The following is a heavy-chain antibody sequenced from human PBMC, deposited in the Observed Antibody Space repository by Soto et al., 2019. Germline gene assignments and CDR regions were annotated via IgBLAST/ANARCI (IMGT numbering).Heavy chain of an antibody. CDR2: IYHSGST. CDR1: GGSISSGGYY. CDR3: ARDQEVNYSEYVASEFYYGMDV. V-gene: IGHV4-31*03. D-gene: IGHD4-17*01. J-gene: IGHJ6*02. Sequence: QVQLQESGPGLVKPSQTLSLTCTVSGGSISSGGYYWSWIRQHPGKGLEWIGYIYHSGSTYYNPSLKSRVTISVDTSKNQFSLKLTSVTAADTAVYYCARDQEVNYSEYVASEFYYGMDVWGQGTTVTVSS.